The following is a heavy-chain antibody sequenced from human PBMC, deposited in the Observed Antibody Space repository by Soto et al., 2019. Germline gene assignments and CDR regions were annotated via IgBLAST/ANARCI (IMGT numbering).Heavy chain of an antibody. D-gene: IGHD6-19*01. Sequence: EVQLLESGGGLVQPGGSLRLSCAASGFTFGNYAMSWVRQAPGKGLQWVSAIGGTGNNIYYADSVKGRFIISRDKSKNTLYLQMNSLRAEDTAVYYCAKVNPGIQKWLVDFDYWGQGTLVTVSS. V-gene: IGHV3-23*01. CDR2: IGGTGNNI. CDR3: AKVNPGIQKWLVDFDY. J-gene: IGHJ4*02. CDR1: GFTFGNYA.